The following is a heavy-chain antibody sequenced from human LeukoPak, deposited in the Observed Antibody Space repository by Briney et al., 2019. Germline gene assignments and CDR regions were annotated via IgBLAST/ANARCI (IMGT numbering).Heavy chain of an antibody. CDR1: GFTFNNYA. CDR3: AMLYCSAGSCYAGLGNAFAI. Sequence: GGSLRLSCAASGFTFNNYAMSWVRQAPGKGLEWVSAISGNGRSTYYADSVKGRFTISRDNSKDTLYLQMNSLRAADTAVYYCAMLYCSAGSCYAGLGNAFAIWGQGTMVTVSS. V-gene: IGHV3-23*01. J-gene: IGHJ3*02. D-gene: IGHD2-15*01. CDR2: ISGNGRST.